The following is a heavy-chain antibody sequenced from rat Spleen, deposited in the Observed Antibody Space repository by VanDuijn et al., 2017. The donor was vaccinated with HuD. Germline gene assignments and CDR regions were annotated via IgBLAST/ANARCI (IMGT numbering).Heavy chain of an antibody. CDR3: TRNQYYSSYIPYDFDY. Sequence: EVQLVESGGGLVQPGRSLKLSCVASGFTFNNYWMTWIRQAPGKGLEWVASITNTGGSTYYPDSAKGRFTISRDNAKSTLYLQMNSLRSEDTATYYCTRNQYYSSYIPYDFDYWGQGVMVTVSS. D-gene: IGHD1-2*01. V-gene: IGHV5-31*01. J-gene: IGHJ2*01. CDR2: ITNTGGST. CDR1: GFTFNNYW.